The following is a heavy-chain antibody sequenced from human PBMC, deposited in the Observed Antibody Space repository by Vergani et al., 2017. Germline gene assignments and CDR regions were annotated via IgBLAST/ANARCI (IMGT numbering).Heavy chain of an antibody. CDR3: AKDHSGYDYWYFDY. J-gene: IGHJ4*02. D-gene: IGHD5-12*01. CDR2: ISGSGGST. V-gene: IGHV3-23*01. CDR1: GFTFSIYA. Sequence: EVQLLESGGGLVQPGGSLRLPCVASGFTFSIYAMSWARQAPGKGLEWVSGISGSGGSTDYTDSVKGRLTISREISKNRLYLQMNSLRAEDTAVYYCAKDHSGYDYWYFDYWGQGTLVTVSS.